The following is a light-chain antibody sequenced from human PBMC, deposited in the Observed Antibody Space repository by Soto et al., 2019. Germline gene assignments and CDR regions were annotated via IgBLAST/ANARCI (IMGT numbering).Light chain of an antibody. V-gene: IGKV3-20*01. CDR3: QQYGSSPA. CDR1: QSVSSSY. CDR2: GAS. Sequence: IVLTQSPGTLSLSPGEIATLSFSASQSVSSSYLAWYQQKPGQAPRLLIYGASSRATGIPDRFSGSGSGTDFTLTISRLEPEDFAVYYCQQYGSSPAFGQGTRLEIK. J-gene: IGKJ5*01.